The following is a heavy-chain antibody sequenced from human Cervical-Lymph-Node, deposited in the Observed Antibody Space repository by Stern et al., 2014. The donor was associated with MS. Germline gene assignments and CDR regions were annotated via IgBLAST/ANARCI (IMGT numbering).Heavy chain of an antibody. CDR2: IKQDGTEK. Sequence: EVQLVESGGGLVQPGGSLRLSCAASGFTFSSNWMSWVRQAPGKGLEWVANIKQDGTEKYYVDSVKGRFTISRDNAKNLLYLQMKSLRVEDKAVYFCATRQQLVTWGQGTLVTVSS. D-gene: IGHD6-13*01. J-gene: IGHJ5*02. CDR1: GFTFSSNW. CDR3: ATRQQLVT. V-gene: IGHV3-7*01.